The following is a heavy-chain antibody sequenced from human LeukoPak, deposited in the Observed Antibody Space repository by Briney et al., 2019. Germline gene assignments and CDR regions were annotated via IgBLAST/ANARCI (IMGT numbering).Heavy chain of an antibody. V-gene: IGHV3-7*03. J-gene: IGHJ4*01. D-gene: IGHD3-22*01. CDR1: GFTFSSYW. CDR3: AKASDKTYYYDSSAADYFDY. Sequence: GGSLRLSCAASGFTFSSYWMSWVRQAPGKGLEWVANIKQDGSEKYYVDSVKGRFTISRDNAKNSLYLQMNSLRAEDTAVYYCAKASDKTYYYDSSAADYFDYWGQGTLVTVSS. CDR2: IKQDGSEK.